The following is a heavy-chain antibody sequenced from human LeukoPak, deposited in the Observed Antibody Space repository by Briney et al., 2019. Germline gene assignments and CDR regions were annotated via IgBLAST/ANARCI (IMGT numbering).Heavy chain of an antibody. CDR1: GFTFSSYW. CDR3: ARDRLGQQLVAY. D-gene: IGHD6-13*01. V-gene: IGHV3-7*01. CDR2: IKQDGSEK. Sequence: GGSLRLSCAASGFTFSSYWMSWARQAPGKGLEWLANIKQDGSEKYYVDSVKGRFTISRDNAKNSLYLQMNSLRAEDAAVYYCARDRLGQQLVAYWGQGTLVTVSS. J-gene: IGHJ4*02.